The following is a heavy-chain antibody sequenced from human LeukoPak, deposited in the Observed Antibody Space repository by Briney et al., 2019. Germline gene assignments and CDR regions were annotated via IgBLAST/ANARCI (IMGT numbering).Heavy chain of an antibody. Sequence: GGSLRLSCAASGFTFSSYAMSWVRQAPGKGLEWVAVISYDGSNKYYADSVKGRFTISRDNSKNTLYLQMNSLRAEDTAVYYCARDRLVGYFDYWGQGTLVTVSS. CDR2: ISYDGSNK. J-gene: IGHJ4*02. V-gene: IGHV3-30-3*01. CDR1: GFTFSSYA. CDR3: ARDRLVGYFDY.